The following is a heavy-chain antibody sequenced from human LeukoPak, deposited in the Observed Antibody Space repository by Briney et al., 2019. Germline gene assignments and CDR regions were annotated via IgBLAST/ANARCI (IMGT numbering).Heavy chain of an antibody. J-gene: IGHJ2*01. D-gene: IGHD5-12*01. CDR1: GGSISSGDYY. CDR3: AREFSGYSGYDNYYWYFDL. Sequence: SETLSLTCTVSGGSISSGDYYWSWIRQPPGKGLEWIGYIYYSGSTYNPSLKSRVTISVDTSKNQFSLKLSSVTAADTAVYYCAREFSGYSGYDNYYWYFDLWGRGTLVTVSS. V-gene: IGHV4-30-4*01. CDR2: IYYSGST.